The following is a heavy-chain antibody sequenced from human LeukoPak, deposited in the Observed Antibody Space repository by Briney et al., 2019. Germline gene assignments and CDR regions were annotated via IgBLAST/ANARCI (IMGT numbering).Heavy chain of an antibody. D-gene: IGHD5-12*01. CDR3: ARVYSGYDLYYYYMDV. J-gene: IGHJ6*03. Sequence: GASVKVSCKASGYTFTGYYMHWVRQAPGQGLEWMGWINPNSGGTNYAQKFQGRVTMTRDTSISTAYMELSRLRSDDTAVYYCARVYSGYDLYYYYMDVWGKGTTVTVSS. V-gene: IGHV1-2*02. CDR1: GYTFTGYY. CDR2: INPNSGGT.